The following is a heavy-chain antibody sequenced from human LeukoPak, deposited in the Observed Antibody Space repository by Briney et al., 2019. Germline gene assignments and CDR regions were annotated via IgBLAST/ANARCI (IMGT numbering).Heavy chain of an antibody. J-gene: IGHJ4*02. Sequence: GRSLRLSCAVSGITLSNYGMSWVRQAPGKWLELVAGLSGGGGGTNYADSVEGRFTISRDNPKNTLYLQMNSLRAEDTAVYFCAKRGVVIRVFLVGFHKEAYYFDSWGQGALVTVSS. CDR1: GITLSNYG. D-gene: IGHD3-10*01. CDR3: AKRGVVIRVFLVGFHKEAYYFDS. CDR2: LSGGGGGT. V-gene: IGHV3-23*01.